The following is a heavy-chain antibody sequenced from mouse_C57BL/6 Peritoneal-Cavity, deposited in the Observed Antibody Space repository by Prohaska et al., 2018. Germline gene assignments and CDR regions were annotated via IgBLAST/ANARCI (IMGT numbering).Heavy chain of an antibody. CDR2: IRKKANNHAT. Sequence: EVKLEESGGVLLQPGGSLKLPCSASGFTFSDAWMDWVRQSPEKGLEWVAEIRKKANNHATYYAESVKGRFTISRDDSKSSDYQQMNSLRAEDTGSYYGTNPVYDMEYWGQGTSVTVSS. V-gene: IGHV6-6*01. J-gene: IGHJ4*01. CDR3: TNPVYDMEY. CDR1: GFTFSDAW.